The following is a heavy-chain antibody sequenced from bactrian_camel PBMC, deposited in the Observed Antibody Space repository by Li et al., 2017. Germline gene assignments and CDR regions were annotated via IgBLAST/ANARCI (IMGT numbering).Heavy chain of an antibody. CDR3: AADPWAYECSSQFWTRGNGFEF. J-gene: IGHJ4*01. CDR2: LKWDGTDT. Sequence: HVQLVESGGGLVQPGGSLRLSCSAGGSTSIYWWMGWVRQTPGKGLEWVSTLKWDGTDTYYADFVKGRFTISRDNEKNTLYLEMDSLKVEDGGTYYCAADPWAYECSSQFWTRGNGFEFWGHGTQVTVS. CDR1: GSTSIYWW. D-gene: IGHD2*01. V-gene: IGHV3S6*01.